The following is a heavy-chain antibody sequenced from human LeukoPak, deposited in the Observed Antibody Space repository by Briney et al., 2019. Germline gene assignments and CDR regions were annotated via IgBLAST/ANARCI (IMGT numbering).Heavy chain of an antibody. D-gene: IGHD3-22*01. J-gene: IGHJ4*02. CDR3: ARGDSSDFY. CDR2: INHSGST. V-gene: IGHV4-34*01. Sequence: SETLSLTCAVYGGSFSGYYWSWIRQPPGKGPEWIGEINHSGSTNYNPSLKSRVTISVDASKNQFSLKLSSVTAADTAVYYCARGDSSDFYWGQGTLVTVSS. CDR1: GGSFSGYY.